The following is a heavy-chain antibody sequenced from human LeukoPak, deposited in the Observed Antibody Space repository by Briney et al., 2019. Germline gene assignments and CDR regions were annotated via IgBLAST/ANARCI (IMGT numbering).Heavy chain of an antibody. D-gene: IGHD3-10*01. V-gene: IGHV3-15*01. J-gene: IGHJ5*02. Sequence: GGSLRLSCAASGFTFSHAWMSWVRQAPGKGLELVARIKNKPDGGTSDYTAPVKGRFTISRDDSKSTLYLQMNSLKTEDTAVYYCTVVNYGSGSYPLGSWGKGTLSPSPQ. CDR2: IKNKPDGGTS. CDR1: GFTFSHAW. CDR3: TVVNYGSGSYPLGS.